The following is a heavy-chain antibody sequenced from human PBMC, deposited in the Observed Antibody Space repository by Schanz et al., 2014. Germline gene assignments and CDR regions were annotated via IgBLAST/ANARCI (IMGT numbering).Heavy chain of an antibody. J-gene: IGHJ4*02. V-gene: IGHV1-69*08. D-gene: IGHD2-21*01. CDR1: GGTFSSDT. Sequence: QVQLVQSGGEMKKPGASVKVSCKASGGTFSSDTFSWVRQAPGQGLEWMGRIVPIAGITNYAQRFQGRVTITADKSSDTAYMELSSLRSEDTAVYYCARDRLECGAECYSVEVFEIWGQGTLVIVSS. CDR3: ARDRLECGAECYSVEVFEI. CDR2: IVPIAGIT.